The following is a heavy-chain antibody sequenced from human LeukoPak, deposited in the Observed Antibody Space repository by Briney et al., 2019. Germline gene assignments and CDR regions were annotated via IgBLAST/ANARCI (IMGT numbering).Heavy chain of an antibody. CDR2: MNPNSGNT. CDR3: ASLGYSYGYTDY. Sequence: ASVKVSCRASGYTFTSYDINWVRQATGKGLEWMGWMNPNSGNTGYAQKFKGRVTMTRNTSISTAYMELSSLRSEDTAVYYCASLGYSYGYTDYWGQGTLVTVSS. J-gene: IGHJ4*02. D-gene: IGHD5-18*01. V-gene: IGHV1-8*01. CDR1: GYTFTSYD.